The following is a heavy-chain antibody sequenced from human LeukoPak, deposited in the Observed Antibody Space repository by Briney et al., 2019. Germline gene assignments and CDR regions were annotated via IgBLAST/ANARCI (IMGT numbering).Heavy chain of an antibody. CDR1: GGSISSSSYY. CDR2: TYYSGST. D-gene: IGHD1-26*01. Sequence: PSETLSLTCTVSGGSISSSSYYWGWIRQPPGKGLEWIGSTYYSGSTYYNPSLKSRVTISVDTSKNQFSLKLSSVTAADTAVYYCARQRYSGSYYDYWGQGTLVTVSS. V-gene: IGHV4-39*01. J-gene: IGHJ4*02. CDR3: ARQRYSGSYYDY.